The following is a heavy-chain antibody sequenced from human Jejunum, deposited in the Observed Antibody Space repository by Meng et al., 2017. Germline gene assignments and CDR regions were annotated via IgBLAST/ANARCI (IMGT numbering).Heavy chain of an antibody. J-gene: IGHJ4*02. V-gene: IGHV3-21*01. CDR2: ITTSSSKI. CDR1: GFTFSIYS. D-gene: IGHD5-24*01. CDR3: ARELQLGY. Sequence: EVQLEGAGGGLVKPGGSLRLSWAASGFTFSIYSMNWVRQAPGKGLEWVSSITTSSSKIYYADSVKGRFTISRDDAKNSLYLQMNSLRAEDTAVYYCARELQLGYWGQGTLVTVSS.